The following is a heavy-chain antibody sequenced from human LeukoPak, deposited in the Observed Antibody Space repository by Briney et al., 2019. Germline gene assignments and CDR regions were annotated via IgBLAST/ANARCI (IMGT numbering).Heavy chain of an antibody. Sequence: GGSLRLSCAASGFTFDVYGMSWVRQAPGKGLEWVSGINWNGGSTGYADSVKGRFTISRDNAKNSLYLQMNSLRAEDTALYYCARGRNCSSTSCYYLYYYYMDVWGKGTTVTVSS. J-gene: IGHJ6*03. V-gene: IGHV3-20*04. CDR1: GFTFDVYG. CDR2: INWNGGST. CDR3: ARGRNCSSTSCYYLYYYYMDV. D-gene: IGHD2-2*01.